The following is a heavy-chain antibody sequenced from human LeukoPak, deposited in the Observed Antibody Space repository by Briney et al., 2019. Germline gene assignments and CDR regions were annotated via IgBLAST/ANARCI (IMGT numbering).Heavy chain of an antibody. CDR2: IYYSGST. CDR3: ARSRFPYSSGSYFDY. J-gene: IGHJ4*02. CDR1: GGSISSGGYY. Sequence: SQTLPLTCTVSGGSISSGGYYWSWIRQHPGKGLEWLGYIYYSGSTYYNPSLKSRVTISVGTSKNHFSLRLSSVTAADTAVYYCARSRFPYSSGSYFDYWGQGTLVTVSS. D-gene: IGHD3-10*01. V-gene: IGHV4-31*03.